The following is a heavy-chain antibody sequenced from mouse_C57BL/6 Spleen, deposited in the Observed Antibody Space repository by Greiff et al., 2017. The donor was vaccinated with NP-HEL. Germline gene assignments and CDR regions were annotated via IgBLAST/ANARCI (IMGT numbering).Heavy chain of an antibody. CDR2: ISYDGSN. CDR1: GYSITSGYY. CDR3: AGPYYYAMDY. J-gene: IGHJ4*01. Sequence: EVKLMESGPGLVKPSQSLSLTCSVTGYSITSGYYWNWIRQFPGNKLEWMGYISYDGSNNYNPSLKNRISITRDTSKNQFFLKLNSVTTEDTATYYCAGPYYYAMDYWGQGTSVTVSS. V-gene: IGHV3-6*01.